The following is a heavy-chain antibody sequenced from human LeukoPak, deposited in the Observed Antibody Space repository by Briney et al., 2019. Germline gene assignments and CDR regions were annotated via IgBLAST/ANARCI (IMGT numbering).Heavy chain of an antibody. J-gene: IGHJ4*02. Sequence: SETLSLTCTVSGGSISSSSYYWGWIRQPPGKGLEWIGSIYYSGSTYYNPSLKSRVTISVDTSQNQFSLKLSSVTAADTAVYYCASGLGLRFLEWLSTYYFDYWGQGTLVTVSS. V-gene: IGHV4-39*07. D-gene: IGHD3-3*01. CDR2: IYYSGST. CDR1: GGSISSSSYY. CDR3: ASGLGLRFLEWLSTYYFDY.